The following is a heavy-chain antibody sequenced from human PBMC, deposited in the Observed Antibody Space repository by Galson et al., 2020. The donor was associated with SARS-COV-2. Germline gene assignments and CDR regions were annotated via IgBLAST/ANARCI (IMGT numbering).Heavy chain of an antibody. J-gene: IGHJ6*02. V-gene: IGHV3-30*03. Sequence: GGSLRLSCAASGFTFSSYGIHWVRQAPGKGLEWVAVISYDGSNKYYADSVKGRFTISRDNSKNTLYLQMNSLRAEDTAVYYCATYGSGSYYTTLDYYYGMDVWGQGTTVTVSS. D-gene: IGHD3-10*01. CDR1: GFTFSSYG. CDR2: ISYDGSNK. CDR3: ATYGSGSYYTTLDYYYGMDV.